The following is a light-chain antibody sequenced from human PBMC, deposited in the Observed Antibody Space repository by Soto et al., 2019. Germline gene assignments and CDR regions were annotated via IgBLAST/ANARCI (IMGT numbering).Light chain of an antibody. CDR1: QDISKY. CDR3: QQDDHVPIT. Sequence: DIQMTQSASSLPASVGDTVTISCQASQDISKYLNWFQQKPGKAPKLLIYDVFNVETGVPSRFSGRGSGTDFTLIISNLQPEDFATYYCQQDDHVPITFGGGTKV. V-gene: IGKV1-33*01. CDR2: DVF. J-gene: IGKJ4*01.